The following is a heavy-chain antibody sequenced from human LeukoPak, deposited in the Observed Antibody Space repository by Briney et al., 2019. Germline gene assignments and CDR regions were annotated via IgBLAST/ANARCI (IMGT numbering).Heavy chain of an antibody. Sequence: GASVKVSCKASGYTFTSYGISWVRQAPGQGLEWMGWISAYNGNTNYAQKLQGRVTMTTDTSTSTAYMELSGLRSEDTAVYYCARGRIAVAGTSGYYYYYMDVWGKGTTVAISS. CDR3: ARGRIAVAGTSGYYYYYMDV. D-gene: IGHD6-19*01. J-gene: IGHJ6*03. V-gene: IGHV1-18*01. CDR1: GYTFTSYG. CDR2: ISAYNGNT.